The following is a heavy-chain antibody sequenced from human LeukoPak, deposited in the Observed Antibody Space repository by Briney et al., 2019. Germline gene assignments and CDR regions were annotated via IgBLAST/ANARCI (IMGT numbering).Heavy chain of an antibody. V-gene: IGHV4-31*03. Sequence: SETLSLTCTVSGASVSSGGHYWNWIRQHPGEGLEWIGYIYYSGSTYYNPALKSRLTISLDTSKKQFSLKLTSVTAADTAIYYCAREETCGGDCSSHFDYWGQEILVTVSS. CDR1: GASVSSGGHY. J-gene: IGHJ4*02. D-gene: IGHD2-21*02. CDR2: IYYSGST. CDR3: AREETCGGDCSSHFDY.